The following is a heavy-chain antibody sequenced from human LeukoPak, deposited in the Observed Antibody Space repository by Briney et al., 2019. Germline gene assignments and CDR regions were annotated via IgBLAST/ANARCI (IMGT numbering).Heavy chain of an antibody. CDR2: IIPIFGTA. D-gene: IGHD2-15*01. V-gene: IGHV1-69*13. CDR3: ARGSDIVVVVAATHVGDYYYGMDV. CDR1: RGTFSSYA. Sequence: SVKVSCKASRGTFSSYAISWVRQAPGQGLEWMGGIIPIFGTANYAQKFQGRVTITADESTSTAYMELSSLRSEDTAVYYCARGSDIVVVVAATHVGDYYYGMDVWGKGTTVTVSS. J-gene: IGHJ6*04.